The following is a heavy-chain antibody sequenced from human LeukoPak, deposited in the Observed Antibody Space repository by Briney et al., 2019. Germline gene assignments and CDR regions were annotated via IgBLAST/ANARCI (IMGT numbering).Heavy chain of an antibody. CDR1: GASINSSY. CDR3: ARGRSGGVVTLDY. V-gene: IGHV4-59*01. J-gene: IGHJ4*02. D-gene: IGHD2-21*02. CDR2: ISYSGST. Sequence: SETLSLTCTVSGASINSSYWSWIRQPPGKGLEWIGYISYSGSTNSNPSLRSRVTMSVDTSKNQFSLKLTSMTAADTAVYYCARGRSGGVVTLDYWGQGNLVTVSS.